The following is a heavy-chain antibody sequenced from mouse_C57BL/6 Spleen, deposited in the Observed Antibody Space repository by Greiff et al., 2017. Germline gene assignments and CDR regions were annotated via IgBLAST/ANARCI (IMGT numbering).Heavy chain of an antibody. CDR2: IHPNSGST. Sequence: VQLQQPGAELVKPGASVKLSCKASGYTFTSYWMHWVKQRPGQGLEWIGMIHPNSGSTNYNEKFKSKATLTVDKSSSTAYMQLSSLTSEDSAVYYCAYYYGSSWDYDFDYWGQGTTLTVSS. CDR1: GYTFTSYW. V-gene: IGHV1-64*01. J-gene: IGHJ2*01. D-gene: IGHD1-1*01. CDR3: AYYYGSSWDYDFDY.